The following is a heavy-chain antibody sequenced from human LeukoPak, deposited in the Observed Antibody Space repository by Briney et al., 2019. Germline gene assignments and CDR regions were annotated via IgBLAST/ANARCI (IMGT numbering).Heavy chain of an antibody. D-gene: IGHD3-3*01. CDR2: IIPIFGTA. Sequence: GASVKVSCKASGGTFSSYAISWVRQAPGQGLEWMGRIIPIFGTANYAQKFQGRVTTTTDESTSTAYMELSSLRSEDTAVYYCARSSPMAHYGVVIQDNWFDPWGQGTLVTVSS. CDR3: ARSSPMAHYGVVIQDNWFDP. J-gene: IGHJ5*02. CDR1: GGTFSSYA. V-gene: IGHV1-69*05.